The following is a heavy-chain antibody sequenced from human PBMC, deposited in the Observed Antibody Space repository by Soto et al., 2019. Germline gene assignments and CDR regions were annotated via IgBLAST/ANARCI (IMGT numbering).Heavy chain of an antibody. D-gene: IGHD3-10*01. V-gene: IGHV3-20*01. CDR1: GFTFDDYG. CDR2: INWNGGST. CDR3: ARFHYGSGSYYNWLGAFDI. Sequence: GGSLRLSCAASGFTFDDYGMSWVRQAPGKGLEWVSGINWNGGSTGYADSVKGRFTISRDNAKNSLYLQMNSLRAEDTALYHCARFHYGSGSYYNWLGAFDIWGQGTMVTVSS. J-gene: IGHJ3*02.